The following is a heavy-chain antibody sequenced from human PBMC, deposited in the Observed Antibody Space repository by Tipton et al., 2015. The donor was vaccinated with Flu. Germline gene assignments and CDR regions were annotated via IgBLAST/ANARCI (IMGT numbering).Heavy chain of an antibody. CDR3: AKEGRFYNWFDP. Sequence: AASGFTFSSYAMSWVRQAPGKGLEWVSAISGSGGSTYYADSVKGRFTISRDNSKNTLYLQMNSLRAEDTAVYYCAKEGRFYNWFDPWGQGTLVTVSS. V-gene: IGHV3-23*01. J-gene: IGHJ5*02. CDR2: ISGSGGST. CDR1: GFTFSSYA.